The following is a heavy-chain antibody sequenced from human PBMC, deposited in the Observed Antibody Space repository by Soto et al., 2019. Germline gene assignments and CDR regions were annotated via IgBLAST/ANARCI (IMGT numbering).Heavy chain of an antibody. V-gene: IGHV3-66*01. CDR1: GFTVISKY. CDR3: ARDDVLCDGGRCYGVPLDV. J-gene: IGHJ6*04. D-gene: IGHD2-15*01. CDR2: IQSGGPT. Sequence: PGGSLRLSCAASGFTVISKYMSWVRQAPGKGLEWVSLIQSGGPTYYADSVKGRFTISRDTSENTLHLQMDSLRAEDTAVYYCARDDVLCDGGRCYGVPLDVWGKGTKVTVSS.